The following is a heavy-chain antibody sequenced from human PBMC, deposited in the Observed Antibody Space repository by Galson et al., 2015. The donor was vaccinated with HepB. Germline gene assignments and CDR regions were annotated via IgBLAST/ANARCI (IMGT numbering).Heavy chain of an antibody. CDR1: GFTFSSYS. V-gene: IGHV3-48*01. Sequence: SLRLSCAASGFTFSSYSMNWVRQAPGKGLEWVSYISSSSSTIYYADSVKGRFTISRDNAKNSLYLQMNSLRAEDTAVYYCARELGTPEVVWGQGTTVTVSS. CDR3: ARELGTPEVV. D-gene: IGHD3-10*01. CDR2: ISSSSSTI. J-gene: IGHJ6*02.